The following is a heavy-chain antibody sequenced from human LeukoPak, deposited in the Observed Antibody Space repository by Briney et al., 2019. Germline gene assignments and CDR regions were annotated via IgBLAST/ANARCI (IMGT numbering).Heavy chain of an antibody. CDR1: GYTFTSYD. V-gene: IGHV1-8*01. Sequence: ASVKVSCKASGYTFTSYDINWVRQTTGQGLEWMGWMNPSSGNTGYAQKFQGRVTMTRNTSISTAYMELSSLRSEDTAVYYCARVIGYYYDSSGYSADWGQGTLVTVSS. CDR3: ARVIGYYYDSSGYSAD. D-gene: IGHD3-22*01. CDR2: MNPSSGNT. J-gene: IGHJ4*02.